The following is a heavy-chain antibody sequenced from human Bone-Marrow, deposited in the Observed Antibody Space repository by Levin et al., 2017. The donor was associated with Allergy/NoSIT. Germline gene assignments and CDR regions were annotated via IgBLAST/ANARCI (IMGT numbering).Heavy chain of an antibody. CDR1: GFTFSSYA. CDR3: AKEATMIPGPPTLDY. D-gene: IGHD3-22*01. Sequence: LSLTCAASGFTFSSYAMSWVRQAPGKGLEWVSAISGSGGSTYYADSVKGRFTISRDNSKNTLYLQMNSLRAEDTAVYYCAKEATMIPGPPTLDYWGQGTLVTVSS. J-gene: IGHJ4*02. V-gene: IGHV3-23*01. CDR2: ISGSGGST.